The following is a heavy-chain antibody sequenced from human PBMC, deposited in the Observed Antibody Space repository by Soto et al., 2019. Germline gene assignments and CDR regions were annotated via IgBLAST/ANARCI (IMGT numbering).Heavy chain of an antibody. CDR1: GYTFTGYY. V-gene: IGHV1-2*02. J-gene: IGHJ4*02. D-gene: IGHD3-3*01. Sequence: ASVKVSCKASGYTFTGYYMHWVRQAPGQGLEWMGWINPNSGGTNYAQKFQGRVTMTRDTSISTAYMELSRLRSDDTAVYYCARAPNYYDFWSGPDYWGQGTLVTVSS. CDR2: INPNSGGT. CDR3: ARAPNYYDFWSGPDY.